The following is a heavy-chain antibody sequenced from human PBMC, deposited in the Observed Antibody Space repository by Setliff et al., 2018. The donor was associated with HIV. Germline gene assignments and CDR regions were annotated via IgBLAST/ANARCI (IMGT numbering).Heavy chain of an antibody. Sequence: PSETLSLTCTVSGGSISSSSYYWAWIRQPPGKGLEWIGSFHYSGSTYYSPSLKSRVTISVDTSKNQFSLKVSSVTAADTAVYYCARAISPQYYGSSGYYYRFDYWGQGTLVTVSS. CDR1: GGSISSSSYY. D-gene: IGHD3-22*01. CDR3: ARAISPQYYGSSGYYYRFDY. J-gene: IGHJ4*02. V-gene: IGHV4-39*07. CDR2: FHYSGST.